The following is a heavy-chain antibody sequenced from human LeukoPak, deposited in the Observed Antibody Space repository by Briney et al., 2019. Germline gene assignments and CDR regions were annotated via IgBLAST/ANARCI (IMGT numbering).Heavy chain of an antibody. Sequence: SETLSLTCTVSGGSISSSSYYWGWIRQPPGKGLEWIGSIYYSGSTYYNPSLKSRVTISVDTSKNQFSLKLSSVTAADTAVYYCARDDRDGYNSLFDYWGQGTLVTVSS. CDR1: GGSISSSSYY. J-gene: IGHJ4*02. CDR3: ARDDRDGYNSLFDY. CDR2: IYYSGST. D-gene: IGHD5-24*01. V-gene: IGHV4-39*07.